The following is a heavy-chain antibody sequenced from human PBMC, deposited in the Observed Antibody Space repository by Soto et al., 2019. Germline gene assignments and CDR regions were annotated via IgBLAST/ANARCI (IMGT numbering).Heavy chain of an antibody. J-gene: IGHJ4*02. Sequence: QVQLVQSGAEVKKPGSSVKVSCKASGGTFSSYAISWVRQAPGQGLEWMGGIIPIFGTANYAQKFQGRVTITADESTRTAYMELRSLRSEDTAVYYCARDRDGLRYFDWLLDYWGQGTLVTVSS. V-gene: IGHV1-69*01. CDR1: GGTFSSYA. D-gene: IGHD3-9*01. CDR3: ARDRDGLRYFDWLLDY. CDR2: IIPIFGTA.